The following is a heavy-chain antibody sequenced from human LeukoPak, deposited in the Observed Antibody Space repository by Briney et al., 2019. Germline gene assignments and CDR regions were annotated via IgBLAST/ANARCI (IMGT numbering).Heavy chain of an antibody. CDR1: GFTFSSYG. CDR3: AKDSPITMIVVVPPWVDY. V-gene: IGHV3-30*18. Sequence: GGSLRLSCAASGFTFSSYGMHWVRQAPGKGLEWVAVISYDGSNKYYADSVKGRFTISRDNSKNTLYLQMNSLRAEDTAVYYCAKDSPITMIVVVPPWVDYWGQGTLVTVSS. J-gene: IGHJ4*02. CDR2: ISYDGSNK. D-gene: IGHD3-22*01.